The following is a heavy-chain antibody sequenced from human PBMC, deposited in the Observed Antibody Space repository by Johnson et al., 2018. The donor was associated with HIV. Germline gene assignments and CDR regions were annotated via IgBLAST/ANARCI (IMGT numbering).Heavy chain of an antibody. Sequence: VQLVESGGGVVQPGRSLRLSCAASGFTFSSYDMHWVRQATGKGLEWVSAIGTAGDTYYPGSVKGRFTISRDNAKNSLYLQMNSLRAEDTAVYYCARTRLELSSGYPDAFDIWGQGTMVTVSS. CDR3: ARTRLELSSGYPDAFDI. V-gene: IGHV3-13*01. CDR2: IGTAGDT. D-gene: IGHD3-22*01. CDR1: GFTFSSYD. J-gene: IGHJ3*02.